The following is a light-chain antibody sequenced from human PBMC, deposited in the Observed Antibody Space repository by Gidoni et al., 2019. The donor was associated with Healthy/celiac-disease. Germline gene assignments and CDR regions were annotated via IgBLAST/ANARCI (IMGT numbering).Light chain of an antibody. J-gene: IGKJ2*01. Sequence: EIVMTQSPATLSVSPGDRATFSCSASQSVSSNLAWYQQKPGQAPRLLIYGASTRATGIPARFSGSGSGTEFALTISSLQSEDFAVYYCQQYNNGYTFGQGTKLEIK. V-gene: IGKV3-15*01. CDR1: QSVSSN. CDR2: GAS. CDR3: QQYNNGYT.